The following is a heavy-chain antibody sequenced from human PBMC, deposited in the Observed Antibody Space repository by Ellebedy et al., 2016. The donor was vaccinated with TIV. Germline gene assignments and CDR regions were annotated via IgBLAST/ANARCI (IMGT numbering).Heavy chain of an antibody. CDR3: AKGPRWQQLIPSLLDY. D-gene: IGHD6-13*01. V-gene: IGHV3-7*01. CDR2: INQNGSKI. Sequence: GESLKISXAGSGFTFANYWMNWVRHAPGKGLEWVANINQNGSKIYYVDSVKGRFTISRDNAKNSVSLQMNSLRVEDTAVYYCAKGPRWQQLIPSLLDYWGQGTLVTVSS. J-gene: IGHJ4*02. CDR1: GFTFANYW.